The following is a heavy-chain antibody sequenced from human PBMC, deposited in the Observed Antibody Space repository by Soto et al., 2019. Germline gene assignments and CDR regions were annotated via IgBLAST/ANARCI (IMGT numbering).Heavy chain of an antibody. Sequence: EVQLLESGGGLVQPGGSLRLSCAASGFTFSSYAMSWVRQAPGKGLEWVSAISGSGGSTYYADSVKGRFTISRDNSKNTLYLQMNSLRAEDTAVYYCAKGTNPERNYYYYYGMDVWGQGTTVTVSS. J-gene: IGHJ6*02. V-gene: IGHV3-23*01. CDR3: AKGTNPERNYYYYYGMDV. CDR2: ISGSGGST. CDR1: GFTFSSYA.